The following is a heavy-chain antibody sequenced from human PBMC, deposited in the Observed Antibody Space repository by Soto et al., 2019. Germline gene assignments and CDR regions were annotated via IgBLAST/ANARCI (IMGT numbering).Heavy chain of an antibody. J-gene: IGHJ5*02. CDR3: AKGYSGSYYEDWFDP. CDR1: GFTFDDYA. V-gene: IGHV3-9*01. D-gene: IGHD1-26*01. Sequence: GGSLRLSCAASGFTFDDYAMHWVRQAPGKGLEWVSGISWNSGSIGYADSVKGRFTISRDNAKNSLYLQMNSLRAEDTALYYCAKGYSGSYYEDWFDPWGQGTLVTVSS. CDR2: ISWNSGSI.